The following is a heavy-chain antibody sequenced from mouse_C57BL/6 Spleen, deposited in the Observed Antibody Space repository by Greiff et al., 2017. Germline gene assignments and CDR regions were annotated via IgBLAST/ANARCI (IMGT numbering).Heavy chain of an antibody. CDR3: ASLAMVTTGSYWYFDV. CDR1: GFSLTSYG. Sequence: VQLQQSGPGLVQPSQSLSITCTVSGFSLTSYGVHWVRQSPGKGLEWLGVICSGGSTDYTAAFISRLSISKDNSKSQVFFKMNSLQADDTAIYYCASLAMVTTGSYWYFDVWGTGTTVTVSS. D-gene: IGHD2-2*01. J-gene: IGHJ1*03. CDR2: ICSGGST. V-gene: IGHV2-2*01.